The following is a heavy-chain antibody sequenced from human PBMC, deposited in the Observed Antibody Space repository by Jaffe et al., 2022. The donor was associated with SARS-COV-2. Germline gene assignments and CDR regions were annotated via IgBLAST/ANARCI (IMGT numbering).Heavy chain of an antibody. CDR2: IGLTSSYI. V-gene: IGHV3-21*01. Sequence: EGHLVESGGALVKPGGSLRLSCAASGFSFSNYRMNWVRQAPGKGLEWVSSIGLTSSYIYYADSVKGRFTVSRDNAKNSLYLQMNSLRAEDTGVYYCARHIVVVTAIREFGLDVWGQGTTVTVSS. J-gene: IGHJ6*02. CDR3: ARHIVVVTAIREFGLDV. CDR1: GFSFSNYR. D-gene: IGHD2-21*02.